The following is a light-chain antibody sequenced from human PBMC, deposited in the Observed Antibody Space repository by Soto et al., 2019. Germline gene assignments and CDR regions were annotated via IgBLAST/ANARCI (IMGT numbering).Light chain of an antibody. CDR3: QQYNNWPLT. V-gene: IGKV3-15*01. CDR1: QSVTST. J-gene: IGKJ4*01. Sequence: EIVMTQSPATVSVSPGERATLSCRASQSVTSTLAWYQQKPGQTPRLLIYDASTRATGIPARFSGSGSGTEFTLTISSLQSEDFAVYYCQQYNNWPLTFGAGTKVDIK. CDR2: DAS.